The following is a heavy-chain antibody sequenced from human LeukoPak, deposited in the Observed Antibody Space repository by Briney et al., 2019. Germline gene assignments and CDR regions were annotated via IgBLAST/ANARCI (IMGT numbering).Heavy chain of an antibody. J-gene: IGHJ4*02. Sequence: GGSLSLSCAASGFTFNSHGMSWVRQAPGRGLEWVSEIDISGGRTFYADSVKGRFTISRDNFKNTLFLQMNSLRGEDTAVYYCAKSPGYWAHDSWGQGTLVTVSS. CDR1: GFTFNSHG. CDR2: IDISGGRT. V-gene: IGHV3-23*01. CDR3: AKSPGYWAHDS. D-gene: IGHD2-8*02.